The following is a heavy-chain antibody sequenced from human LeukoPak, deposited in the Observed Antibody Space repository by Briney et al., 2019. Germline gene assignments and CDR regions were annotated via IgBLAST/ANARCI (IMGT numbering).Heavy chain of an antibody. CDR2: ISGSGGST. V-gene: IGHV3-23*01. CDR1: GFTFSSYA. CDR3: AKDLRSRYCSGGSCYSGTFDY. D-gene: IGHD2-15*01. J-gene: IGHJ4*02. Sequence: GGSLRLSCAASGFTFSSYAMSWVRQAPGKGLEWVSAISGSGGSTYYADSVKGRFTISRDNSKNTLYLQMNSLRAEDTAVYYCAKDLRSRYCSGGSCYSGTFDYWGQGTLVTVSS.